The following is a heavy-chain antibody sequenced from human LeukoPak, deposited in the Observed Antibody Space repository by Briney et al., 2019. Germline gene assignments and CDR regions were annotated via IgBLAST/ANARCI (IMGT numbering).Heavy chain of an antibody. J-gene: IGHJ6*03. Sequence: GGSLRLSCAASGFTFDDYGMSWVRQAPGKGLEWGSGINWNGGSTGYADSVKGRFTISRDNAKNSLYLQMNSLRAEDTALYYCARVPIEDCSSTSCYYYYMDVWGKGTTVTVSS. V-gene: IGHV3-20*04. CDR2: INWNGGST. CDR1: GFTFDDYG. D-gene: IGHD2-2*01. CDR3: ARVPIEDCSSTSCYYYYMDV.